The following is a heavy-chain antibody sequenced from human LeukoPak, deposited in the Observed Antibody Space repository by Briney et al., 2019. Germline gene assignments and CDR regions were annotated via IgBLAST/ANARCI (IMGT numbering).Heavy chain of an antibody. CDR2: IYHSGST. CDR3: ARDLRSGYSANFDY. D-gene: IGHD3-22*01. Sequence: PSETLSLTCTVSGYSISSGYYWGWTRQPPGKGLEWIGSIYHSGSTYYNPSLKSRVTISVDTSKNQFSLKLSSVTAADTAVYYCARDLRSGYSANFDYWGQGTLVTVSS. J-gene: IGHJ4*02. CDR1: GYSISSGYY. V-gene: IGHV4-38-2*02.